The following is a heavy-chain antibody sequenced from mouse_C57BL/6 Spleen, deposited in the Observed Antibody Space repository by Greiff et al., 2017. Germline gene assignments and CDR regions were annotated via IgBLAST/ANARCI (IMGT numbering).Heavy chain of an antibody. CDR2: IHPNSGST. D-gene: IGHD1-1*01. CDR1: GYTFTSYW. Sequence: QVQLQQPGAELVKPGASVKLSCKASGYTFTSYWMHWVKQRPGQGLEWIGMIHPNSGSTNYNEKFKSKATLTVDKSSSTAYMQLSSLTSEDSAVYYCASNYGSSPPGFAYWGQGTLVTVSA. CDR3: ASNYGSSPPGFAY. J-gene: IGHJ3*01. V-gene: IGHV1-64*01.